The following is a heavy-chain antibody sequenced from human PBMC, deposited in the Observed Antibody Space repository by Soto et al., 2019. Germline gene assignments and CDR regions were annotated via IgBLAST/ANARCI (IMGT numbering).Heavy chain of an antibody. CDR3: ARGRYCSGGSCYFLGSWFDP. J-gene: IGHJ5*02. Sequence: GGSLRLSCAASGFTFRSYAMHWVRQAPGKGLEWVAVISYDGSNKYYADSVKGRFTISRDNSKNTLYLQMNSLRAEDTAVYYCARGRYCSGGSCYFLGSWFDPWGQGTLVTAPQ. V-gene: IGHV3-30-3*01. CDR1: GFTFRSYA. D-gene: IGHD2-15*01. CDR2: ISYDGSNK.